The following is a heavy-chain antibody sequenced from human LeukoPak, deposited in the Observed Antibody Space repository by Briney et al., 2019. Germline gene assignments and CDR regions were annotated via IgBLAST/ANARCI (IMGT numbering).Heavy chain of an antibody. V-gene: IGHV1-46*01. J-gene: IGHJ4*02. CDR1: GYPFTSYY. Sequence: ASVKVSCRASGYPFTSYYMHWVRHAPGQGLEWMGMINPSAGSTSYAQRFQGRVTMTRDMSTSTVYMQLSSLSSEDTAVYYCARDPEYSSSSGDYWGQGTLVTVSS. CDR3: ARDPEYSSSSGDY. D-gene: IGHD6-6*01. CDR2: INPSAGST.